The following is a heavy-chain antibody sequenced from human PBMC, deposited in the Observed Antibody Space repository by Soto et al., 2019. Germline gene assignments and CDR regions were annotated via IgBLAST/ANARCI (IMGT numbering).Heavy chain of an antibody. CDR2: ISGSGGST. V-gene: IGHV3-23*01. J-gene: IGHJ3*02. CDR1: GFTFSSYA. CDR3: AKDNEYSSWVFVVFDAFDI. Sequence: GGSLRLSCAASGFTFSSYAMSWVRQGPGKGLEWVSAISGSGGSTYYADSVKGRFTISRDDSKNTLYLQMNSLRAEDTAVYYCAKDNEYSSWVFVVFDAFDICGQGSMVTVSS. D-gene: IGHD6-6*01.